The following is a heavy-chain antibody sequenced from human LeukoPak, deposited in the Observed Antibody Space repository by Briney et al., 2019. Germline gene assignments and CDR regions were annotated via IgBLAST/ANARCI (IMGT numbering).Heavy chain of an antibody. CDR1: GFIFSSYA. J-gene: IGHJ4*02. CDR3: AKDLDYDSSGGNDY. CDR2: ISGSGGDT. Sequence: GGSLRLSCVASGFIFSSYAMSWVRQAPGKGLEWVSAISGSGGDTYYADSVKGRFTISRDNSKNTLYLQMNSLRAEDTAVYYCAKDLDYDSSGGNDYWGQGTLSPSPQ. V-gene: IGHV3-23*01. D-gene: IGHD3-22*01.